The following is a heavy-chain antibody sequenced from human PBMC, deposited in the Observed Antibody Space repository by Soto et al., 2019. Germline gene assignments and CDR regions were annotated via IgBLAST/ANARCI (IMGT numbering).Heavy chain of an antibody. V-gene: IGHV4-30-4*01. CDR1: GGSFSSGDYY. Sequence: QVQLQESGPGVVKPSQTLSLTCTVSGGSFSSGDYYWSWVRQPPGKGLEWIGYIYYTGSTFNNPSLTSRVSISIITSISHFSLKLSSVPAADTAVYYCARIHFGDEPTYYYYGMAVWGQGTTVTVSS. CDR3: ARIHFGDEPTYYYYGMAV. J-gene: IGHJ6*02. D-gene: IGHD4-17*01. CDR2: IYYTGST.